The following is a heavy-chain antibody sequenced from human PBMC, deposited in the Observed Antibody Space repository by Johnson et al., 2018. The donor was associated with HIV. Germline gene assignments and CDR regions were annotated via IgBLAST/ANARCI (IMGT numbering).Heavy chain of an antibody. CDR1: GFTVSSNY. CDR2: IYSAGRT. V-gene: IGHV3-66*01. J-gene: IGHJ3*01. D-gene: IGHD1-26*01. Sequence: VQLVESGGGLVQPGGSLRLACAVSGFTVSSNYMSWVRQAPGKGLEWVSVIYSAGRTNYADSVKGRFTISRDNSNNTLYLLMNSLRAEDTAVYYCARESASSGRYSGAFDFWGQGTMVTVSS. CDR3: ARESASSGRYSGAFDF.